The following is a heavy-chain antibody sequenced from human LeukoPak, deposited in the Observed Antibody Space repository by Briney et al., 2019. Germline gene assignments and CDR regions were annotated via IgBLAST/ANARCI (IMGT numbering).Heavy chain of an antibody. D-gene: IGHD3-10*01. V-gene: IGHV3-23*01. CDR3: AKSPYYGSGSYQVY. Sequence: PGGSLRLSCAASGFTFSSYAMSWVRQAPGKGLEWVSATSGSGGSTYYADSVKGRFTISRDNSKNTLYLQMNSLRAEDTAVYYCAKSPYYGSGSYQVYWGQGTLVTVSS. CDR1: GFTFSSYA. CDR2: TSGSGGST. J-gene: IGHJ4*02.